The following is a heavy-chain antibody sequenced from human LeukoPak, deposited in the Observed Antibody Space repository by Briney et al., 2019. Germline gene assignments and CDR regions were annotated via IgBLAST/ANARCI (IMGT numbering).Heavy chain of an antibody. CDR2: INPNSGGT. CDR1: GYTFTGYY. V-gene: IGHV1-2*02. J-gene: IGHJ5*02. D-gene: IGHD3-10*01. CDR3: ARALWFGEPINWFDP. Sequence: ASVKVSCKASGYTFTGYYMHWVRQAPGQGLEWMGWINPNSGGTNYAQKFQGRVTMTRDTSISTAYMELSRLRSDDTAVYYCARALWFGEPINWFDPWGQGTLVTVSS.